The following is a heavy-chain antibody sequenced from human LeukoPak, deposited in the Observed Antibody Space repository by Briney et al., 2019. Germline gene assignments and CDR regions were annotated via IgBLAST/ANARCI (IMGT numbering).Heavy chain of an antibody. V-gene: IGHV3-53*01. Sequence: GGSLRLSCAASGVTVSSNYMSGVRQAPGKGLEWVSVIYSNGSPSYADYVKGRFTISRDNSKNTLYLQMNSLRAEDTAVYYCARDRSTTGTTGGLWDYWGEGSLVTVSS. CDR3: ARDRSTTGTTGGLWDY. CDR1: GVTVSSNY. D-gene: IGHD1-7*01. CDR2: IYSNGSP. J-gene: IGHJ4*02.